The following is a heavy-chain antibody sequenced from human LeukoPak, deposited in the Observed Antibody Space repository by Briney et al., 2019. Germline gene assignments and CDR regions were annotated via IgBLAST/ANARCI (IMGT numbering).Heavy chain of an antibody. CDR1: GFTSSSYA. CDR2: ISGGGGST. Sequence: PGGSLRLSCAASGFTSSSYAMSWVRQAPGKGLEWVSAISGGGGSTYYADSVKGRFTISRDNSKNTLYLQMSSLRAEDTAVYYCAKTYYNFWSGYFDYWGQGTLVTVSS. CDR3: AKTYYNFWSGYFDY. V-gene: IGHV3-23*01. D-gene: IGHD3-3*01. J-gene: IGHJ4*02.